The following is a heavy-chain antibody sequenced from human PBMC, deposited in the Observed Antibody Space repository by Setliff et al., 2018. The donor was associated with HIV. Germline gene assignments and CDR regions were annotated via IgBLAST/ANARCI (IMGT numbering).Heavy chain of an antibody. CDR1: GGSFTAYY. CDR3: ARLEYSRGVY. CDR2: IHHGGST. D-gene: IGHD6-6*01. J-gene: IGHJ4*02. V-gene: IGHV4-34*01. Sequence: SETLSLTCAVYGGSFTAYYWTWIRQPPGKGLEWIGEIHHGGSTNYMPSLKNRVTISVDTSKNQFSLTLRSLTAADTAVYYCARLEYSRGVYWGQGTLVTVSS.